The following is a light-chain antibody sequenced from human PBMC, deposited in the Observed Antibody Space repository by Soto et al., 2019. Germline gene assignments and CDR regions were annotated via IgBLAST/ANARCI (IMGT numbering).Light chain of an antibody. CDR1: QGINNY. J-gene: IGKJ2*01. CDR3: LHLNSYPLT. CDR2: AAS. V-gene: IGKV1-9*01. Sequence: DIQLTQSPSFLSASVGDRVTVTCRASQGINNYLAWYQQEPGRAPKLLISAASTLQSGVPSRFSGSGSGTEFTLTISSLQPEDFATYDCLHLNSYPLTFGQGTKLEIK.